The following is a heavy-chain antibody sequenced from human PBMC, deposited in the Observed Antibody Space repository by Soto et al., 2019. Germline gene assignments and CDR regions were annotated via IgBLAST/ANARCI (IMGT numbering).Heavy chain of an antibody. CDR3: AKGGTSSLPFDY. V-gene: IGHV4-59*02. J-gene: IGHJ4*02. CDR1: GGSVSPYY. CDR2: IRYSGST. D-gene: IGHD2-2*01. Sequence: QVQLQESGPGLVKPSETLSLTCTVSGGSVSPYYWSWIRQSPGKGLEWIGNIRYSGSTDYNPSLKSRVTISIDTSTNQFSLKLTSVNAADTAVYYCAKGGTSSLPFDYWGQGTLVTVSS.